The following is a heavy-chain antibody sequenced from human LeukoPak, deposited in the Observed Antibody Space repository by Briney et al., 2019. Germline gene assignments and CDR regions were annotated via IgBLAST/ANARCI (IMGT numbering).Heavy chain of an antibody. Sequence: PLETLSLTCSVSGGSISSYYWTWIRQPPGKGLEWIGYRYYSGSTTYNPSLKSRVTISVDTSKSQFSLKLISVTAADTAIYYCARVRADFETDWGQGTLVTVSS. J-gene: IGHJ1*01. CDR3: ARVRADFETD. CDR2: RYYSGST. V-gene: IGHV4-59*01. CDR1: GGSISSYY. D-gene: IGHD2-21*02.